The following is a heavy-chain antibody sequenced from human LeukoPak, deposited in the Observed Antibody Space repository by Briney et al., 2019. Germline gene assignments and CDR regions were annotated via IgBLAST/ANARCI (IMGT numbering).Heavy chain of an antibody. CDR1: GGTFSSYA. D-gene: IGHD6-13*01. J-gene: IGHJ4*02. CDR2: IIPIFGTA. Sequence: EASVKVSCKASGGTFSSYAISWVRQAPGQGLEWMGGIIPIFGTANYAQKFQGRVTITADESTSTAYMELRSLRSEDTAVYYCARGDSSSWYSPLDYWGQGTLVTVSS. CDR3: ARGDSSSWYSPLDY. V-gene: IGHV1-69*13.